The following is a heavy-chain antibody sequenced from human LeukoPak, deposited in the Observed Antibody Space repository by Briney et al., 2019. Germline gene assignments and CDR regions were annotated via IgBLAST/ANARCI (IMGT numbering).Heavy chain of an antibody. D-gene: IGHD2-21*01. CDR1: GFTIRKYW. Sequence: GGSLRLSCAASGFTIRKYWLHWVRQAPGKGLVWVSRINPDDGSTSYADSVKGRFTISRDNAKSTLYLQMNSLRAEDTAVYYCLTIVETDLDAFDIWGQGTKVTVSS. J-gene: IGHJ3*02. CDR3: LTIVETDLDAFDI. CDR2: INPDDGST. V-gene: IGHV3-74*01.